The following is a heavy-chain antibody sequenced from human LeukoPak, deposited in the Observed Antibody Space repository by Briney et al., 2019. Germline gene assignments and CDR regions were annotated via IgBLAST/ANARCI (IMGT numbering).Heavy chain of an antibody. Sequence: PGGSLRLSCAASGFTFSHYGMHWVRQAPGKGLEWVAVISLDGSNKYYADSVKGRFTISRDDPKNPLSLQMNSLRAEDTAVYYCAKDRNGEYLDYWGQGTLVTVSS. CDR3: AKDRNGEYLDY. J-gene: IGHJ4*02. CDR1: GFTFSHYG. D-gene: IGHD2-8*01. V-gene: IGHV3-30*18. CDR2: ISLDGSNK.